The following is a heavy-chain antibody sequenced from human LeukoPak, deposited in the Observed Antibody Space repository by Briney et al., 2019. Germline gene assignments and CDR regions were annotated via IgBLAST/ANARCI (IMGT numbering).Heavy chain of an antibody. CDR1: GFTFSSYW. D-gene: IGHD3-10*01. Sequence: GRSLRLSCAASGFTFSSYWMSWVRQAPGKGLECVANIKQDGSEKYYVDSVKGRFTISRDSAKNSLYLQMNSLRVEDTAVYYCARDGRSSGSNYYWGQGTLVTVSS. J-gene: IGHJ4*02. V-gene: IGHV3-7*04. CDR3: ARDGRSSGSNYY. CDR2: IKQDGSEK.